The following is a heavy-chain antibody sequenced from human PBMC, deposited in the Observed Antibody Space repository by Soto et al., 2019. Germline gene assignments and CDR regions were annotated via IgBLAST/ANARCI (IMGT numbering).Heavy chain of an antibody. CDR2: LSGTGSTT. D-gene: IGHD3-3*01. CDR3: ARGNNYYEFWSGFVGYYYYYAMDV. Sequence: GGSLRLSCEGSEFTFSSYAMSWVRQAPGKGLEWVSGLSGTGSTTSYADSVKGRFTISRDNSKNTLYLQMNSLRADDTALYYCARGNNYYEFWSGFVGYYYYYAMDVWGQGTTVTVSS. V-gene: IGHV3-23*01. CDR1: EFTFSSYA. J-gene: IGHJ6*02.